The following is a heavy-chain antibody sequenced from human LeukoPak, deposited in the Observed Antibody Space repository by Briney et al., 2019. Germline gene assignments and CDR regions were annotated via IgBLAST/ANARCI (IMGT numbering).Heavy chain of an antibody. CDR2: IIPIFGTA. CDR3: ARNPIELRGYSYGYFDY. V-gene: IGHV1-69*01. D-gene: IGHD5-18*01. J-gene: IGHJ4*02. Sequence: SVKVSCKASGGTFSSYAISWVRQAPGQGLEWMGGIIPIFGTANYAQKFQGGVTITADESTSTAYMELSSLRSEDTAVYYCARNPIELRGYSYGYFDYWGQGTLVTVSS. CDR1: GGTFSSYA.